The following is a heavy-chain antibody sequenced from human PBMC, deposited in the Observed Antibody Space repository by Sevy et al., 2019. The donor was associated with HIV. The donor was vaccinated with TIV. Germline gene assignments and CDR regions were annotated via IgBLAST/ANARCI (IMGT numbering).Heavy chain of an antibody. V-gene: IGHV3-23*01. CDR2: ISGSGGSS. Sequence: GGSLRLSCAASEFTFSSYAMSWVRQAPGKGLEWVSAISGSGGSSYYADSVKGRFTISRDNSKNTLYLQMNSLRAEDTAVYYCAKDRTDYYDSRYYRSSYYYGMDVWGQGTTVTVSS. D-gene: IGHD3-22*01. J-gene: IGHJ6*02. CDR3: AKDRTDYYDSRYYRSSYYYGMDV. CDR1: EFTFSSYA.